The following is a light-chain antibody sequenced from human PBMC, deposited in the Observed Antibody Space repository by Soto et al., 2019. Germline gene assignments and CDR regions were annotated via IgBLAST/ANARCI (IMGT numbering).Light chain of an antibody. CDR1: QSVGSS. V-gene: IGKV3-15*01. CDR3: QQYDNWPSVT. Sequence: ETVMTQSTATLSVSPGEGATLSCRASQSVGSSLAWYQHKPGQAPRLIIYGANTRATGIPATFSGSGSGTEFTLTISSLQSEDFAIYYCQQYDNWPSVTFGGGTKVDIK. J-gene: IGKJ4*01. CDR2: GAN.